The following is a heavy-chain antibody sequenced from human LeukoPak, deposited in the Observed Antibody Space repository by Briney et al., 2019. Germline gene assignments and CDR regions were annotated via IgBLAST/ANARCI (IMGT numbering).Heavy chain of an antibody. CDR1: GGSISSSSYY. CDR3: ARLGRFLEWLPDY. J-gene: IGHJ4*02. D-gene: IGHD3-3*01. Sequence: SETLSLTCTVSGGSISSSSYYWGWIRQPPGKGLEWIGSIYYSGSTYYNPSLKSRVTISVDTSKNQFSLKLSSVTAADTAVYYCARLGRFLEWLPDYWGQGTLVTVSS. V-gene: IGHV4-39*01. CDR2: IYYSGST.